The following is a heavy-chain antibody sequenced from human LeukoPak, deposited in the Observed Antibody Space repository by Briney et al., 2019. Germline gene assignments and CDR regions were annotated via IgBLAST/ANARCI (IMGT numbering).Heavy chain of an antibody. Sequence: GGSLRLSCAASGFTFSSYSMNWVRQAPGKGLEWVSSISSSSSYIYYADSVKGRFTISGDNAKNSLYLQMNSLRAEDTAVYYCARDLFSYGGNRNFDYWGQGTLVTASS. J-gene: IGHJ4*02. CDR2: ISSSSSYI. CDR3: ARDLFSYGGNRNFDY. V-gene: IGHV3-21*01. D-gene: IGHD4-17*01. CDR1: GFTFSSYS.